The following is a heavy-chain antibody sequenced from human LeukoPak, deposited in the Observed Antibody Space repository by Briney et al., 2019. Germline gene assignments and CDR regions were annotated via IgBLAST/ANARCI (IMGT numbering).Heavy chain of an antibody. CDR2: ISYDGNNK. CDR1: GFTFSSYA. V-gene: IGHV3-30*09. J-gene: IGHJ6*04. Sequence: GRALGLSCSASGFTFSSYAIHWVRQVPGKGLGWVAVISYDGNNKYYADSVKGRFAISRDNSKNTLYLQMNSLRAEDTAVYYCARGPSRVGYYYGMDVWGKGTTVTVSS. D-gene: IGHD5-24*01. CDR3: ARGPSRVGYYYGMDV.